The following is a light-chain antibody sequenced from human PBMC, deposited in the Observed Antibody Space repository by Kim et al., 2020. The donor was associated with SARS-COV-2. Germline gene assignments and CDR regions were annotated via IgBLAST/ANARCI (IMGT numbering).Light chain of an antibody. J-gene: IGKJ2*01. Sequence: LSTSVGDRVTITCRASQNINKWLAWYQLRPGRAPRHLIYKASNLESGVPSRFSGSGSGTEFTLTIYSLQPDDFATYYCQQYDTYHTFGQGTKLEI. CDR1: QNINKW. CDR2: KAS. V-gene: IGKV1-5*03. CDR3: QQYDTYHT.